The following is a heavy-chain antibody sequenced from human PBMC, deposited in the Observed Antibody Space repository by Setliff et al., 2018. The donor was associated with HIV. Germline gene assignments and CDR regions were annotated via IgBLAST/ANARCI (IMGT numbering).Heavy chain of an antibody. CDR2: INPNTGDP. J-gene: IGHJ3*02. CDR3: AREYDFLTGYYISAFDI. V-gene: IGHV1-2*06. CDR1: GYTFTGYF. D-gene: IGHD3-9*01. Sequence: ASVKVSCKASGYTFTGYFIHWVRQAPGQGLEWMGRINPNTGDPNYAQKFQDRVTMTRDTSINTAYMELSRLRSYDTAVYYCAREYDFLTGYYISAFDIWGQGTMVTVSS.